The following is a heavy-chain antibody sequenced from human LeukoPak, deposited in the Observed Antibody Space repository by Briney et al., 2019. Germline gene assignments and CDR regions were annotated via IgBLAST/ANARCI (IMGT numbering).Heavy chain of an antibody. D-gene: IGHD6-13*01. Sequence: PSETLSLTCAVYGGSFSGYYWSWIRQPPGKGLEWIGEINHSGSTNYNPSLKSRVTISVDTSKNQFSLKLSSVTAADTAVYYCARGRSKGSSWYRYFQHWGQGTLVTVSS. J-gene: IGHJ1*01. CDR3: ARGRSKGSSWYRYFQH. V-gene: IGHV4-34*01. CDR1: GGSFSGYY. CDR2: INHSGST.